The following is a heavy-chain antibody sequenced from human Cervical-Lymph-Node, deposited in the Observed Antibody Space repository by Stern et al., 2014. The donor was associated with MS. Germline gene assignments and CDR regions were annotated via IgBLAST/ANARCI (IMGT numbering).Heavy chain of an antibody. J-gene: IGHJ6*02. Sequence: QMQLVQPGAEVKKPGSSVKVSCKASGGTFSRQAITWVRQAPGQGLEWVGAIIPILGTPNYAQKAQDRVTITADESTSTAYMDLSSLRSEDTAVYYCATPSTVTVGGMDVWGQGTTVTVSS. CDR2: IIPILGTP. CDR3: ATPSTVTVGGMDV. CDR1: GGTFSRQA. V-gene: IGHV1-69*01. D-gene: IGHD4-17*01.